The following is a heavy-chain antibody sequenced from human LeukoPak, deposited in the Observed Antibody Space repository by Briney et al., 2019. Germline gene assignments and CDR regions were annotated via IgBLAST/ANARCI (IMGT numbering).Heavy chain of an antibody. CDR3: ARDGYCSSTSCYTGAYYFDY. V-gene: IGHV1-18*01. CDR1: GYTFTSYG. D-gene: IGHD2-2*02. J-gene: IGHJ4*02. CDR2: ISAYNGNT. Sequence: ASVKVSCKASGYTFTSYGISWVRQAPGQGLEWMGWISAYNGNTNYAQKLQGRVTMTTDTSTSTAYMELRSLRSDDTAVYYCARDGYCSSTSCYTGAYYFDYWGQGTLVTVSS.